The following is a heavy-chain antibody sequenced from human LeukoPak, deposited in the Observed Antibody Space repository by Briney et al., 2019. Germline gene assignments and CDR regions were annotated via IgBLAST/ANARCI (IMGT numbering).Heavy chain of an antibody. CDR3: ARGYYYDSSDAY. CDR2: ISHSSIYI. Sequence: GGSLRLSCAASGFTFSTFGFNWVRQAPGKGLEWVSSISHSSIYISYADSVKGRFTISRDNARNSLYLQMDSLRVEDTAVYYCARGYYYDSSDAYWGQGTLVTVSS. CDR1: GFTFSTFG. V-gene: IGHV3-21*01. D-gene: IGHD3-22*01. J-gene: IGHJ4*02.